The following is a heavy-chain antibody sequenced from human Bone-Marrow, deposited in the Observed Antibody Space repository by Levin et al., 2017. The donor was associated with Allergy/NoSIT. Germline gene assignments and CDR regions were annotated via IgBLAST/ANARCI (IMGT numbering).Heavy chain of an antibody. CDR1: GFTFSSYW. CDR3: AREGGSGTYSQRWFDP. CDR2: IKQDGSER. Sequence: LSLTCAASGFTFSSYWMSWVRQAPGKGLEWVANIKQDGSERYYVDSVKGRFTISRDNAKNSLYLQMNSLTGDDTAVYYCAREGGSGTYSQRWFDPWGQGTLVTVSS. V-gene: IGHV3-7*01. J-gene: IGHJ5*02. D-gene: IGHD3-10*01.